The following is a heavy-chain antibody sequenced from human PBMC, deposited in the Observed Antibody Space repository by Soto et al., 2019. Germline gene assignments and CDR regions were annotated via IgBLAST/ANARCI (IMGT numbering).Heavy chain of an antibody. Sequence: SETLSLTCTVSGGSISSGGYYWSWIRQHPGKGLEWIGYIYYSGSTYYNPSLKSRVTISVDTSKNQFSLKLSSVTAADTAVYYCARMTTVTSVPSDYYYYYGMDVWGQGTTVTGSS. J-gene: IGHJ6*02. CDR3: ARMTTVTSVPSDYYYYYGMDV. D-gene: IGHD4-17*01. CDR1: GGSISSGGYY. CDR2: IYYSGST. V-gene: IGHV4-31*03.